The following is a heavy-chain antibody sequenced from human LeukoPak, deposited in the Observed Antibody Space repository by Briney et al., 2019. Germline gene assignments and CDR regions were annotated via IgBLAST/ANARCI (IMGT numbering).Heavy chain of an antibody. CDR2: ISWNSGSI. CDR3: AKDIGYYGSGRQYTIDY. D-gene: IGHD3-10*01. Sequence: GGSLRLSCAASGFTFDDYAMHWVRQAPGKGLEWVSSISWNSGSIGYADSVKGRFTISRDNAKNSLYLQMNSLRAEDTALYYCAKDIGYYGSGRQYTIDYWGQGTLVTVSS. CDR1: GFTFDDYA. V-gene: IGHV3-9*01. J-gene: IGHJ4*02.